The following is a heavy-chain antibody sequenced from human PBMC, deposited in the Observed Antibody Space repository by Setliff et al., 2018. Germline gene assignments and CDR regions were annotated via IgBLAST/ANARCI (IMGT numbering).Heavy chain of an antibody. D-gene: IGHD2-8*01. J-gene: IGHJ4*01. CDR3: VKGTNVVMVYTGFDH. CDR1: GFTFSDYA. CDR2: IWDDGGNK. V-gene: IGHV3-33*03. Sequence: GGSLRLSCAASGFTFSDYAMSWVRQAPGKGLEWVAVIWDDGGNKYHADSVKGRFTISRDNAKNSLYLQMNSLRADDTAVYYCVKGTNVVMVYTGFDHWGQGTLVTVSS.